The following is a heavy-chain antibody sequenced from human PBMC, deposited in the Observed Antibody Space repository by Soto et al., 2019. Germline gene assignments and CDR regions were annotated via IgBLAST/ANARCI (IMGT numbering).Heavy chain of an antibody. J-gene: IGHJ6*02. Sequence: ASVKVSCKASGYTFTSYDINWVRQATGQGLEWMGWMSPNSGNTGCAQKFQGRVTMTRNTSISTAYMELSSLRSEDTAVYYCAREWHWLVRDYYYGMDVWGQGTTVTAP. CDR3: AREWHWLVRDYYYGMDV. V-gene: IGHV1-8*01. D-gene: IGHD6-19*01. CDR1: GYTFTSYD. CDR2: MSPNSGNT.